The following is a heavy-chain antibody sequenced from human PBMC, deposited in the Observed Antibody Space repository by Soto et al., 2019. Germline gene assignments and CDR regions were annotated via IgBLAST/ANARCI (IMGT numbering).Heavy chain of an antibody. CDR3: ASARGADAFDI. CDR2: FYHSGST. J-gene: IGHJ3*02. Sequence: QVQLQESGPGLVKPSGTLSLTFAVSGGSISSSNWWWWVRQPPGNGLEMMGEFYHSGSTNYHPSLKSRVTISVHKSKNQCSLKRSSVNAADTAVYYCASARGADAFDIWGQGTMVTVSS. D-gene: IGHD3-10*01. CDR1: GGSISSSNW. V-gene: IGHV4-4*02.